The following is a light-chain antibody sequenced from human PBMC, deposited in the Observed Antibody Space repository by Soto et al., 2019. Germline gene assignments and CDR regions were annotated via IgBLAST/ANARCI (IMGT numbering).Light chain of an antibody. CDR3: QQYNSWPIT. Sequence: EIVMTQSPATLSVSPGERATLSCRASQGVTSDLAWYQHKPGQVPRLLIYGASTGATGIPARFSGSGSGIEFTLTINSLQSEDFAIYYCQQYNSWPITFGGGTKVEI. CDR2: GAS. V-gene: IGKV3-15*01. J-gene: IGKJ4*01. CDR1: QGVTSD.